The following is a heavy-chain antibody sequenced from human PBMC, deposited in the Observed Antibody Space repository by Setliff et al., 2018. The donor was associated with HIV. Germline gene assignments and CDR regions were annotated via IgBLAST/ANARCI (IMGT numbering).Heavy chain of an antibody. D-gene: IGHD3-3*01. J-gene: IGHJ4*02. V-gene: IGHV3-64D*06. CDR1: GFSFSKYA. Sequence: GGSLRLSCSASGFSFSKYAMHWVRQAPGKGLEYVSDISSNGFSTYYTESVKARFTVSRDNSKNTLYLQMNSLRPGDTAVYYCVKSVGDLDYFDYWGQGTLVTVSS. CDR3: VKSVGDLDYFDY. CDR2: ISSNGFST.